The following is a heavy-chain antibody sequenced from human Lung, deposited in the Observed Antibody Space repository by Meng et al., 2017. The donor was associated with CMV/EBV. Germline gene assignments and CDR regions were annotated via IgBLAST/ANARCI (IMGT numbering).Heavy chain of an antibody. V-gene: IGHV3-23*01. J-gene: IGHJ4*02. Sequence: GESLKISCAASGFTFSRYSMTWVRQAPGKGLEWVSSISDNGDSTYYADSVKGRFTISRDNSKNILYLHLNSLRAEDTAIYYCANPSRRGICGNYWGQGTLVTVSS. CDR1: GFTFSRYS. D-gene: IGHD2-21*01. CDR3: ANPSRRGICGNY. CDR2: ISDNGDST.